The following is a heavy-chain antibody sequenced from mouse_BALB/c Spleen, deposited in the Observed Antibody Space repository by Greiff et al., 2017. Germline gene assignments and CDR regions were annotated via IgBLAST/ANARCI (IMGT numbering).Heavy chain of an antibody. D-gene: IGHD1-1*01. CDR2: ISDGGSYT. V-gene: IGHV5-4*02. J-gene: IGHJ3*01. CDR3: ARGGLLRYQAWFAY. CDR1: GFTFSDYY. Sequence: EVKLVESGGGLVKPGGSLKLSCAAPGFTFSDYYMYWVRQTPEKRLEWVATISDGGSYTYYPDSVKGRFTISRDNAKNNLYLQMSSLKSEDTAMYYCARGGLLRYQAWFAYWGQGTLVTVSA.